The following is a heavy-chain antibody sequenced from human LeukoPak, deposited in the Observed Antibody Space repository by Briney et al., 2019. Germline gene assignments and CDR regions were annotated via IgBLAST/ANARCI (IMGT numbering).Heavy chain of an antibody. CDR1: GFTFSDYY. D-gene: IGHD3-9*01. CDR3: ARDAYDILTGYYCFDY. Sequence: PGGSLRLSCAASGFTFSDYYMSWIRQAPGKGLEWVSYISSSSSYTNYADSVKGRFTTSRDNAKNSLYLQMNSLRAEDTAVYYCARDAYDILTGYYCFDYWGQGTLVTVSS. J-gene: IGHJ4*02. V-gene: IGHV3-11*06. CDR2: ISSSSSYT.